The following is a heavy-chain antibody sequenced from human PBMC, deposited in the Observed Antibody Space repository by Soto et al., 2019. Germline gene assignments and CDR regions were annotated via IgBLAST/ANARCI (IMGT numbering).Heavy chain of an antibody. J-gene: IGHJ4*02. D-gene: IGHD3-22*01. CDR2: IWYDGSNK. CDR3: ARVAYYYDSSGYFY. CDR1: GVTFSSYG. V-gene: IGHV3-33*01. Sequence: PGGSLRLSCAASGVTFSSYGMHWVRQAPGKGLEWVAVIWYDGSNKYYADSVKGRFTISRDNSKNTLYLQMNSLRAEDTAVYYCARVAYYYDSSGYFYWGQGTLVTVSS.